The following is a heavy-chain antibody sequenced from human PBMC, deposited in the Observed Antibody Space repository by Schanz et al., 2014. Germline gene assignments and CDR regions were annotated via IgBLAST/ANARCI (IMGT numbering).Heavy chain of an antibody. CDR1: GFGFSSYS. D-gene: IGHD6-19*01. V-gene: IGHV3-48*01. CDR3: AASSGWHPSTDY. J-gene: IGHJ4*02. Sequence: EVQLAESGGGLVQPGGSLRLSCAASGFGFSSYSMNWVRQAPGKGLEWISYITYNGGTIYYADSVKGRFTISRDNSKNTLYLQMNSLRAEDTAVYYCAASSGWHPSTDYWGQGTLXTVSS. CDR2: ITYNGGTI.